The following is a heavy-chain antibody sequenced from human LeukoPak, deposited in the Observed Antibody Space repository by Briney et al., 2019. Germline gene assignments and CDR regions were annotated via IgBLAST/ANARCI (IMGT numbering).Heavy chain of an antibody. Sequence: SETLSLTCTVSGGSISSTSYYWGWIRQPPGKGLEWIGSIYYSKSTYYNASLKSRVTISADTPKNQFSLRLSSVTAADTAVYYCARLYSSGWFDFWGQGTLVAVSS. V-gene: IGHV4-39*01. CDR1: GGSISSTSYY. J-gene: IGHJ4*02. CDR2: IYYSKST. CDR3: ARLYSSGWFDF. D-gene: IGHD6-19*01.